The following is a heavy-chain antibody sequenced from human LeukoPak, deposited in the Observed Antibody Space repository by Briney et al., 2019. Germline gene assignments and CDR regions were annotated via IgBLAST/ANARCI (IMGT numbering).Heavy chain of an antibody. J-gene: IGHJ4*02. CDR1: GGSISSYY. CDR3: ASVDDYNALDY. V-gene: IGHV4-59*01. CDR2: VYYTGGT. D-gene: IGHD5-24*01. Sequence: SETLSLTCTVAGGSISSYYWSWIRQPPGKGLEWIGYVYYTGGTNYNPSLKSRVTISVDTSKNQFSLNLGSVTAADTDVYYCASVDDYNALDYWGQGTLVTVSS.